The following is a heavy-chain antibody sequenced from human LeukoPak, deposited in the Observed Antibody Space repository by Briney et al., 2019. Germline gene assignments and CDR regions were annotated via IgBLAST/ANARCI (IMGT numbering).Heavy chain of an antibody. V-gene: IGHV4-39*01. CDR1: GGSISSGDYY. CDR2: IYYSGST. D-gene: IGHD3-10*01. Sequence: SETLSLTCTVSGGSISSGDYYWGWIRQPPGKGLEWIGSIYYSGSTFHNPSLKSRVTISVETSKNQFALKVSSVTAADAAVYYCARLRIYGSGMGRSDPWGQGTLVTVSS. CDR3: ARLRIYGSGMGRSDP. J-gene: IGHJ5*02.